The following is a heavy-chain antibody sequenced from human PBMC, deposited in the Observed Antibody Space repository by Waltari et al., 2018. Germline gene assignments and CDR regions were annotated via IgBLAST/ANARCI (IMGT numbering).Heavy chain of an antibody. J-gene: IGHJ4*02. CDR1: GGTFSSYA. Sequence: QVQLVQSGAEVKKPGSSVKVSCKASGGTFSSYAISWVRQVPGQGLEWMGGIIPIFGTANYAQKFQGRVTITADESTSTAYMELSSLRSEDTAVYYCARDKARDYDSSGAFDYWGQGTLVTVSS. V-gene: IGHV1-69*13. CDR3: ARDKARDYDSSGAFDY. D-gene: IGHD3-22*01. CDR2: IIPIFGTA.